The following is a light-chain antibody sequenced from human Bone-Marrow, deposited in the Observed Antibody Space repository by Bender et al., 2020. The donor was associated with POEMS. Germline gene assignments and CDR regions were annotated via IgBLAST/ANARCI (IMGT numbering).Light chain of an antibody. Sequence: QSALTQPRSVSGSPGQSVTISCTGTSSDVGTYNYVSWYQQHPDKAPKLMIYDVSTRPSGVPDRFSGSKSDNTASLTISGLQAEDEADYYCCLYAGDTKDIFRTGTEVTVL. CDR2: DVS. CDR3: CLYAGDTKDI. CDR1: SSDVGTYNY. J-gene: IGLJ1*01. V-gene: IGLV2-11*01.